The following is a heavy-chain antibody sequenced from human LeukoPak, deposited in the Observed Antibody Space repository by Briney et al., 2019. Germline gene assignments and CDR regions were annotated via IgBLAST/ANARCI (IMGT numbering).Heavy chain of an antibody. D-gene: IGHD1-26*01. CDR2: TSDRGDYT. CDR1: EFTFNNYW. Sequence: PGGSLRLSCAASEFTFNNYWMHWVRQAPGKGLEWVSGTSDRGDYTYYADSVKGRFTISRDNSKNTLYLQMNSLRAEDTALYFCAIKAQYNGNYPLDYWGQGTLVTVSS. CDR3: AIKAQYNGNYPLDY. V-gene: IGHV3-23*01. J-gene: IGHJ4*02.